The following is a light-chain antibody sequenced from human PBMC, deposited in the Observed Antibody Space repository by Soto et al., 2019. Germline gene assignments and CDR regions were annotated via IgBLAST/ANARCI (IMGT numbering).Light chain of an antibody. J-gene: IGLJ1*01. CDR3: HVWDSSSDHYV. CDR2: YDV. CDR1: NIGGKS. Sequence: SYELTQPPSVSVAPGTTARITCGGNNIGGKSVHWYQQKPGQAPVLVLFYDVDRPSGIPERFSGSNSGNTATLTISRVDAGDEADYYCHVWDSSSDHYVFGAGTKVTVI. V-gene: IGLV3-21*04.